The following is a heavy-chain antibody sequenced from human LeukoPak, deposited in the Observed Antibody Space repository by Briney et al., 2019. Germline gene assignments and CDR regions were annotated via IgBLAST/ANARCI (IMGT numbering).Heavy chain of an antibody. D-gene: IGHD3-10*01. CDR2: IYYSGST. CDR3: ARNVYYDSGTYHSGFDY. CDR1: GGSISSYY. Sequence: PSQTLSLTCTVSGGSISSYYWSWIRQPPGKGLEWIGYIYYSGSTNYNPSLKSRVTISVDTSKNQFSLKLNSVTAADTAMYYCARNVYYDSGTYHSGFDYWGLGTLVTVSS. V-gene: IGHV4-59*01. J-gene: IGHJ4*02.